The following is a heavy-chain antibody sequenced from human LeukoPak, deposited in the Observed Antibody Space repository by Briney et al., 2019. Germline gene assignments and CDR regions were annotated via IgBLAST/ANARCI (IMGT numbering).Heavy chain of an antibody. J-gene: IGHJ4*02. CDR3: ARDKGVGYYYDSSGYSY. CDR2: ISYDGSNK. V-gene: IGHV3-30-3*01. D-gene: IGHD3-22*01. CDR1: GYTFTSYA. Sequence: SCKASGYTFTSYAMHWVRQAPGKGLEWVAVISYDGSNKYYADSVKGRFTISRDNAKNSLYLQMNSLRAEDTAVYYCARDKGVGYYYDSSGYSYWGQGTLVTVSS.